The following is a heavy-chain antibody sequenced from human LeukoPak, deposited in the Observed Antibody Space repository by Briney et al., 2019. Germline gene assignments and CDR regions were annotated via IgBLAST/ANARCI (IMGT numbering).Heavy chain of an antibody. J-gene: IGHJ5*02. CDR1: GYTFTSYA. Sequence: GASVKVSCKASGYTFTSYAMHWVRQAPGQRLEWMGWINAGNGNTKYSQKFQGRVTITRDTSTSTAYMELRSLRSDDTAVYYCARTPLWFGDEDWFDPWGQGTLVTVSS. CDR2: INAGNGNT. CDR3: ARTPLWFGDEDWFDP. D-gene: IGHD3-10*01. V-gene: IGHV1-3*01.